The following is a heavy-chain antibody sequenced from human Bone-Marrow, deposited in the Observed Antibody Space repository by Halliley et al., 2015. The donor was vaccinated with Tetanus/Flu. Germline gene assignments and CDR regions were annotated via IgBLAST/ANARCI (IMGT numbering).Heavy chain of an antibody. D-gene: IGHD3-22*01. Sequence: LDYIGYIYYRGSPFYPPSLKSRVTISVATPKNQFSLKLTSVTAADTAVYYCAREHYDSSGYLDSWGQGTLVTVSS. V-gene: IGHV4-30-4*01. J-gene: IGHJ4*02. CDR3: AREHYDSSGYLDS. CDR2: IYYRGSP.